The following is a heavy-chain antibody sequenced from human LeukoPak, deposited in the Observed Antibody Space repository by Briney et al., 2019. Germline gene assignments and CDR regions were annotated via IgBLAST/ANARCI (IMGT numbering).Heavy chain of an antibody. CDR2: INHSGST. J-gene: IGHJ4*02. CDR1: GGSFSGYY. Sequence: SETLSLTCAVYGGSFSGYYWSWFRQPPGKGLEWIGEINHSGSTNYNPSLKSRVTISVDTSKNQFSLKLSSVTAADTAVYYCAKVEMATIFSYYFDYWGQGTLVTVSS. D-gene: IGHD5-12*01. V-gene: IGHV4-34*01. CDR3: AKVEMATIFSYYFDY.